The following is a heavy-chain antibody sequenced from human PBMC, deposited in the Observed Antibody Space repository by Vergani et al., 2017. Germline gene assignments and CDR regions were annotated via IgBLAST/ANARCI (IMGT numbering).Heavy chain of an antibody. V-gene: IGHV5-51*03. Sequence: EVQLVQSGAEVKKPGESLKISCKGSGYSFTSYWIGWVRQMPGKGLEWMGIIYPGDSDTRYSPSFQGQVTISADKSISTAYLQWSSLKASDTAMYYCARLGGYFDWLSYQPHYYYYYMDVWGKGTTVTVSS. J-gene: IGHJ6*03. CDR3: ARLGGYFDWLSYQPHYYYYYMDV. D-gene: IGHD3-9*01. CDR1: GYSFTSYW. CDR2: IYPGDSDT.